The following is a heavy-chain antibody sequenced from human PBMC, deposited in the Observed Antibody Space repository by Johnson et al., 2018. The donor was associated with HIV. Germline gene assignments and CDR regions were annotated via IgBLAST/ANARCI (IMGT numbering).Heavy chain of an antibody. CDR1: GFTVSSNY. Sequence: VQLVESGGGLVQPGGSLRLSCAASGFTVSSNYMTWVRQAPGKGLEWVSILYSGGSTYYADSVKGRFSISRDNSKNTLFLQTNSLRIEDTAVYYCARDREYGLAWGGALDSWGQGTMVTVSS. CDR3: ARDREYGLAWGGALDS. J-gene: IGHJ3*02. CDR2: LYSGGST. V-gene: IGHV3-66*02. D-gene: IGHD6-6*01.